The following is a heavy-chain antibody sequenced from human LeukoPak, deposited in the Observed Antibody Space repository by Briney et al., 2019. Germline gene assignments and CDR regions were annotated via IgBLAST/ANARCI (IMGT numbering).Heavy chain of an antibody. CDR3: ARSFSGWYHDY. D-gene: IGHD6-19*01. V-gene: IGHV3-21*01. Sequence: GGSLRLSCAASGFTFDDYGMSWVRQAPGKGLEWVSTISSSSNYINYADSVKGRFTISRDNAKNSLYLQMNSLRAEDTAVYYCARSFSGWYHDYWGQGTLVTVSS. CDR2: ISSSSNYI. J-gene: IGHJ4*02. CDR1: GFTFDDYG.